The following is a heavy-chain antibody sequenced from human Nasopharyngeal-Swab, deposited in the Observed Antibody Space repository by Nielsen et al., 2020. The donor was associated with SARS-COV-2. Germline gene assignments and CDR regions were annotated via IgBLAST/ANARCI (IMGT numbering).Heavy chain of an antibody. CDR2: IGDKDHNYAT. D-gene: IGHD2-21*02. CDR1: GFIFSGSA. Sequence: GGSLRLSCAASGFIFSGSAMHWVRQAPGKGLEWVGRIGDKDHNYATTYGAAVKGRFTISSDDSKNTAFLQMDSLKTEATALYYCTTDCYFDYWGQGTLVTVSS. CDR3: TTDCYFDY. J-gene: IGHJ4*02. V-gene: IGHV3-73*01.